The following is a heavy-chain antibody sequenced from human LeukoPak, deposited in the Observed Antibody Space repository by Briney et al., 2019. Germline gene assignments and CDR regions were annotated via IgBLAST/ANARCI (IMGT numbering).Heavy chain of an antibody. V-gene: IGHV4-59*08. CDR2: IYYSGST. D-gene: IGHD5-18*01. Sequence: SESLSLSCAASGGSISSYYWSWIRQPPGKGLEWIGYIYYSGSTNYIPSLKSRVTISVDTSKKQFSLKLSSVTAADTSVYYCARHISLPDSYGSYYGMDVWGQGTTVTVSS. CDR3: ARHISLPDSYGSYYGMDV. CDR1: GGSISSYY. J-gene: IGHJ6*02.